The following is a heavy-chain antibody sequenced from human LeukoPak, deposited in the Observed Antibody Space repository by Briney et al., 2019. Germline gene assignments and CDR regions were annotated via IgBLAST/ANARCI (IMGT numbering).Heavy chain of an antibody. Sequence: GVSLTLSCAACVFTFNSYSKNCLPHAPGKGLEWVSYNSSRSSTIYYADSVEGRLTIYRDNAKNSLYLHMNNLSAKDTAVYYCAGDRGGAKLRVFDYWGPGTLVTVSS. CDR2: NSSRSSTI. CDR1: VFTFNSYS. CDR3: AGDRGGAKLRVFDY. D-gene: IGHD3-16*01. V-gene: IGHV3-48*04. J-gene: IGHJ4*02.